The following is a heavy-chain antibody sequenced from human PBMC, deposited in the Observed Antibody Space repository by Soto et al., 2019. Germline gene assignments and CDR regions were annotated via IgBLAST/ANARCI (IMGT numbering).Heavy chain of an antibody. CDR3: GRERPDGARLGP. V-gene: IGHV4-30-4*01. D-gene: IGHD6-6*01. CDR1: CGYISSGDDH. Sequence: SVTLPVPWTVFCGYISSGDDHWSWIRQPPGKGLEWIGYIYYSGSTHYNPSLKSRVTISVDPSKNQFSLKLSSVTAADTAVYYCGRERPDGARLGPWGQGTLGTVSS. CDR2: IYYSGST. J-gene: IGHJ5*02.